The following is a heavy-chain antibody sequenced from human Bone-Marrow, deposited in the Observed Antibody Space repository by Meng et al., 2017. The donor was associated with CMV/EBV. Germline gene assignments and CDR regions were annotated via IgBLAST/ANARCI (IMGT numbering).Heavy chain of an antibody. CDR3: ARGSPRRAKYSSTWYDSFDI. D-gene: IGHD6-13*01. Sequence: VKVSCKASGYTFTGYYMHWVRQAPGQGLEWMGRINPNSGGTTYAQKFQGRVTMSRDTSISIGYMEVNRLRSDDTAVYYCARGSPRRAKYSSTWYDSFDIWGQGTKVTVSS. V-gene: IGHV1-2*06. J-gene: IGHJ3*02. CDR2: INPNSGGT. CDR1: GYTFTGYY.